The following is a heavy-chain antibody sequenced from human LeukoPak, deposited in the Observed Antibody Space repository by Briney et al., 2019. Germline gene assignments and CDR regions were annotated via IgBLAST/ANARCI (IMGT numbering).Heavy chain of an antibody. CDR2: IYTSGST. J-gene: IGHJ1*01. D-gene: IGHD4-17*01. Sequence: SETLSLTCTDSGGSISSYYWSWIRQPAGKGLEWIGRIYTSGSTNYNPSLKSRVTMSVDTSKNQFSLKLSSVTAADTAVYYCARGGEYGDYRHTQYFQHWGQGTLVTVSS. CDR3: ARGGEYGDYRHTQYFQH. V-gene: IGHV4-4*07. CDR1: GGSISSYY.